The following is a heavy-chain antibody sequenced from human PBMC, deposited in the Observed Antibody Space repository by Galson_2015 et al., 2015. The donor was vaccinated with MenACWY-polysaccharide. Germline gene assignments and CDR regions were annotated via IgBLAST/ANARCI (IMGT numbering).Heavy chain of an antibody. CDR1: GFCFSSYA. Sequence: SLSLSGAASGFCFSSYAMSWVRQAPGKRLEWVSRVRGSAGRAHYEGSVKGRFTISRDNSQNTVDVQMNSLRAEDTAVYYCAKDSDDSRPPDCYDMWGQGTMVTVS. D-gene: IGHD3-22*01. V-gene: IGHV3-23*01. J-gene: IGHJ3*02. CDR2: VRGSAGRA. CDR3: AKDSDDSRPPDCYDM.